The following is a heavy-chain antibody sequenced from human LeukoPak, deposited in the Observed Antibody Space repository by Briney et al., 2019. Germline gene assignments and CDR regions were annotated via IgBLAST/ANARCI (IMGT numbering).Heavy chain of an antibody. D-gene: IGHD2-15*01. CDR3: TRQIYCSGGSCFEDY. CDR2: IRSKANSYAT. J-gene: IGHJ4*02. CDR1: GFTFSGSA. V-gene: IGHV3-73*01. Sequence: PGGSLKLSCAASGFTFSGSAMHWVRQASGKGLEWVGRIRSKANSYATAYAASVKGRFTISRDDSKNTAYLQMNSLKTEDTAVYYCTRQIYCSGGSCFEDYWGQGTLVTVSS.